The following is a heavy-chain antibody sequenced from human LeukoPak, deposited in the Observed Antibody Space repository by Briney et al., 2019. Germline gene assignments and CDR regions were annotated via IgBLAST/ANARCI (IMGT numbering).Heavy chain of an antibody. V-gene: IGHV4-59*08. D-gene: IGHD3-3*01. Sequence: SETLSLTCTVSGGSISSYYWSWIRQPPGKGLEWIGYIYYSGSTNYNPSLKSRVTISVDTSKNQFSLKLSSVTAADTAVYYCARALARPDFGVVMAGDYWGQGTLVTVSS. CDR1: GGSISSYY. CDR3: ARALARPDFGVVMAGDY. CDR2: IYYSGST. J-gene: IGHJ4*02.